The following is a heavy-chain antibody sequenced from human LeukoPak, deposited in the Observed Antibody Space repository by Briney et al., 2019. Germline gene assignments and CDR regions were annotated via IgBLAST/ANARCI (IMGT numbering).Heavy chain of an antibody. CDR3: AREDYGDYGGGFDY. V-gene: IGHV1-2*04. J-gene: IGHJ4*02. D-gene: IGHD4-17*01. CDR1: GYTFTCYY. Sequence: ASVKVSCKASGYTFTCYYMHWVRQAPGQGLEWMGWINPNSGGTNYAQKFQGWVTMTRDTSISTAYMELSRLRSDDTAVYYCAREDYGDYGGGFDYWGQGTLVTVSS. CDR2: INPNSGGT.